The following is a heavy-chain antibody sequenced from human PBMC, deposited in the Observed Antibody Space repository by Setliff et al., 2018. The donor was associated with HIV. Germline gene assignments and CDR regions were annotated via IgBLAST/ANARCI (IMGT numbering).Heavy chain of an antibody. J-gene: IGHJ3*02. CDR2: IIPIFGTA. CDR1: GGTFSSYA. D-gene: IGHD5-12*01. V-gene: IGHV1-69*13. CDR3: ARDGGYSVHQWFGDAFDI. Sequence: GASVKVSCKASGGTFSSYAISWVRQAPGQGLEWMGGIIPIFGTANYAQKFQGRVTITADESTSTAYMELSSLTSEDTAVYYCARDGGYSVHQWFGDAFDIWGQGTMVTVSS.